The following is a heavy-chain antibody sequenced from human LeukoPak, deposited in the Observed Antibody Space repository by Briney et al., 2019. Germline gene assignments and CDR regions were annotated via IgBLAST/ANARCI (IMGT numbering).Heavy chain of an antibody. CDR1: GYTFTSYY. J-gene: IGHJ4*02. CDR3: ARVSKGYCGGYCYSDY. D-gene: IGHD2-21*02. CDR2: INPNSGGT. V-gene: IGHV1-2*02. Sequence: ASVKVSCKASGYTFTSYYMHWVRQAPGQGLEWMGWINPNSGGTNCAQKFQGRVTMTRDTSITTAYMDLSSLRSDDTALYYCARVSKGYCGGYCYSDYWGQGTLVTVSS.